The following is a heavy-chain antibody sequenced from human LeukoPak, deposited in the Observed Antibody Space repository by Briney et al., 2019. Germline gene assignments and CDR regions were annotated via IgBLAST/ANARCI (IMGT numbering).Heavy chain of an antibody. J-gene: IGHJ5*02. CDR3: AKDYTPMYSSSRGGSWFDP. V-gene: IGHV3-23*01. Sequence: GGSLRLSCAASGFTFSSYAMSWVRQAPGKGLEWVSAISGSGGSTYYADSVKGRFTTSRDNSKNTLYLQMNSLRAEDTAVYYCAKDYTPMYSSSRGGSWFDPWGQGTLVTVSS. CDR2: ISGSGGST. D-gene: IGHD6-13*01. CDR1: GFTFSSYA.